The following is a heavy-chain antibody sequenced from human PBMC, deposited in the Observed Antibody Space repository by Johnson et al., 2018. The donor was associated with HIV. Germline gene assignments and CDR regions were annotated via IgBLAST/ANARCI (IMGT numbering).Heavy chain of an antibody. Sequence: QVQLVESGGGLVKPGGSLRLSCAAFGFTFFDYYMSWIRQAPGKGLAWVSYISSSGSTIYYADSVKGRFTISRDNSKNTLYLQMNSLRAEDTAVYYCAGRELDAFDIWGQGTMVTVSS. J-gene: IGHJ3*02. D-gene: IGHD1-26*01. V-gene: IGHV3-11*01. CDR1: GFTFFDYY. CDR2: ISSSGSTI. CDR3: AGRELDAFDI.